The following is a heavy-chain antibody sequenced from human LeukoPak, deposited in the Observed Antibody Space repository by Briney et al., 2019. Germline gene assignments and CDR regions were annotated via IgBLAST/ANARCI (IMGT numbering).Heavy chain of an antibody. CDR3: AKDYSSSRYYFDY. Sequence: GGSLRLSCAASGFTFDDYAMHWVRQAPGKGLEWVSGISWNSGSIGYADSVKGRFTISRDNAKNSLYLQMNSLRAEDTALYYCAKDYSSSRYYFDYWGQGTLVTVSS. V-gene: IGHV3-9*01. CDR2: ISWNSGSI. CDR1: GFTFDDYA. J-gene: IGHJ4*02. D-gene: IGHD6-13*01.